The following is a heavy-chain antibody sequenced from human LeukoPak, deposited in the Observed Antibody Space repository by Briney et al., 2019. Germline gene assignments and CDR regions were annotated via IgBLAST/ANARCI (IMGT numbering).Heavy chain of an antibody. Sequence: PGGSRRLSCAGSGFALKSYSLTWVRQAPGKGLEWVSSISSTSAYIHYADSVKGRFTISRDNAKNSLYLQMNSLRAEDTAVYYCARVDDYGDYRAFDIWGQGTMVTVSS. CDR3: ARVDDYGDYRAFDI. CDR2: ISSTSAYI. V-gene: IGHV3-21*04. CDR1: GFALKSYS. J-gene: IGHJ3*02. D-gene: IGHD4-17*01.